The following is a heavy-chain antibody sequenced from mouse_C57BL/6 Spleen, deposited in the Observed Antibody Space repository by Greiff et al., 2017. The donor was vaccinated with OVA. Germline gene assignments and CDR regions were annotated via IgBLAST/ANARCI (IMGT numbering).Heavy chain of an antibody. CDR3: ALYGYDFDY. J-gene: IGHJ2*01. D-gene: IGHD2-2*01. V-gene: IGHV1-69*01. CDR1: GYTFTSYW. CDR2: IDPSDSYT. Sequence: QVQLQQPGAELVMPGASVKLSCKASGYTFTSYWMHWVKQRPGQGLEWIGEIDPSDSYTNYNQKFKGKSTLTVDKSSSTAYMQLSSLTSEASAVYYCALYGYDFDYWGKGTTLTVSS.